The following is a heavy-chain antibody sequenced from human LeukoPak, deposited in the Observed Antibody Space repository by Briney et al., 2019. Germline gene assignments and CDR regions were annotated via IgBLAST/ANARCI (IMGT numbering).Heavy chain of an antibody. D-gene: IGHD1-1*01. CDR3: ARDAGGRTQREGWFDP. V-gene: IGHV3-48*03. CDR2: IDYTGSSI. J-gene: IGHJ5*02. Sequence: PGGSLRLSCVVSGFTFSSYEFNWVRQAPGKGLEWVSYIDYTGSSIYYADSVKGRFTVSRDNTKNSLYLQMNSLRVEDTAIYYCARDAGGRTQREGWFDPWGQGTLVTVSS. CDR1: GFTFSSYE.